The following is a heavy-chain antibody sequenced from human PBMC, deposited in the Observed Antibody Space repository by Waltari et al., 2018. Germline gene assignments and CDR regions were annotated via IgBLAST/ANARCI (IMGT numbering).Heavy chain of an antibody. CDR2: INAGNGNT. V-gene: IGHV1-3*01. J-gene: IGHJ4*02. CDR1: GYTFTSYA. Sequence: QVQLVQSGAEVKKPGASVKVSCKASGYTFTSYAMHWVRQAPGQRLEWMGWINAGNGNTKYSQKCQGRVTITRDTSASTAYMELSSLRSEDTAVYYCAREYSSGYYDWGQGTLVTVSS. CDR3: AREYSSGYYD. D-gene: IGHD6-25*01.